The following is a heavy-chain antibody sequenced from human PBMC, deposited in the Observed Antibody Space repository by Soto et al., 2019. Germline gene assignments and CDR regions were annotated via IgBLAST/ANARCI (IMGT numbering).Heavy chain of an antibody. D-gene: IGHD2-15*01. CDR2: ISGSGGST. CDR3: AGSLVAAMLDY. V-gene: IGHV3-23*01. CDR1: GFTFSSYA. Sequence: EVQLLESGGGLVQPGGSLRLSCAASGFTFSSYAMSWVRQAPGKGLEWVSTISGSGGSTYSADSVKGRFTISRDNAKNTLYLQMNSLRAEDTAVYYCAGSLVAAMLDYWGQGTLVTVSS. J-gene: IGHJ4*02.